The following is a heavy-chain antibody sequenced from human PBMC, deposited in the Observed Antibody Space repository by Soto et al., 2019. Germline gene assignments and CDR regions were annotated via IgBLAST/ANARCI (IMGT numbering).Heavy chain of an antibody. D-gene: IGHD6-19*01. CDR1: GYSFTSYW. CDR2: IYPGDSDT. J-gene: IGHJ5*02. Sequence: PGESLKISCKGSGYSFTSYWIGWVRQMPGKGLEWMGIIYPGDSDTRYSPSFQGQVTISADKSISTAHLQWSSLKASDTAMYYCARYLLLAVADIDGWFDPWGQGTLVTVSS. CDR3: ARYLLLAVADIDGWFDP. V-gene: IGHV5-51*01.